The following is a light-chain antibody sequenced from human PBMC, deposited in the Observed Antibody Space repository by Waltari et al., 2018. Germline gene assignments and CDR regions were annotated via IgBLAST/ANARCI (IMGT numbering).Light chain of an antibody. CDR2: ES. CDR3: SSYTSSTTWV. J-gene: IGLJ3*02. Sequence: QSALTQPASVSGSPGQSITTSCTGTRSAVGSYKFASWYQQHQAKAPKLMIYESTRPSGVSNRFSGSKSGNTASLTISGLQAEDEADYYCSSYTSSTTWVFGGGTKVTVL. V-gene: IGLV2-14*02. CDR1: RSAVGSYKF.